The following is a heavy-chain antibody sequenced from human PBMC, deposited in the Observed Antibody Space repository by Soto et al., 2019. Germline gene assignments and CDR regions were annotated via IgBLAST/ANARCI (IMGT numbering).Heavy chain of an antibody. Sequence: EVQLVESGGGLVQPGGSLRLSCAAAGFTFNNYWMQWVRQAPGKGLVWVSRINTDGRGTTYADSVRGRFTMSRDNAKNTLNLQMNSLRAEDTAVYYCTRRNRLSYTSDYWGQGTLVTVSS. D-gene: IGHD3-10*01. J-gene: IGHJ4*02. V-gene: IGHV3-74*01. CDR2: INTDGRGT. CDR3: TRRNRLSYTSDY. CDR1: GFTFNNYW.